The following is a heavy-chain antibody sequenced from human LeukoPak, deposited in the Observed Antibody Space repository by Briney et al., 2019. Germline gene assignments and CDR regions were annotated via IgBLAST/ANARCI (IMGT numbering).Heavy chain of an antibody. V-gene: IGHV3-30*02. CDR3: ANVWGVVVAARF. CDR1: GFTFNNYG. CDR2: IRYDGSNT. J-gene: IGHJ6*04. D-gene: IGHD2-15*01. Sequence: GGSLRLSCAASGFTFNNYGMHWVRQAPGKGLEWLAFIRYDGSNTYYADSVKGRFTVSRDNSKNTLYLQMNSLSPEDTAVYYCANVWGVVVAARFWGKGTTVSISS.